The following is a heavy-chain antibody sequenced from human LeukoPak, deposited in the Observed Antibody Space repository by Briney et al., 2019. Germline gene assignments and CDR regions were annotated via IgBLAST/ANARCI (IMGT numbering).Heavy chain of an antibody. CDR2: IYYSGST. J-gene: IGHJ5*02. V-gene: IGHV4-39*07. CDR3: ARRPVLLWFGARSQGWFDP. D-gene: IGHD3-10*01. CDR1: GGSISSSSYY. Sequence: SETLSLTCTVSGGSISSSSYYWGWIRQPPGKGLEWIGSIYYSGSTYYNPSLKSRVTISVDTSKNQFSLKLSSVTAADTAVYYCARRPVLLWFGARSQGWFDPWGQGTLVTVSS.